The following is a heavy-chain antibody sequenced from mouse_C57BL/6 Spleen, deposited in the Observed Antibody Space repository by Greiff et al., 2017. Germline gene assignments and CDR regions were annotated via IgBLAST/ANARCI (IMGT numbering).Heavy chain of an antibody. Sequence: EVKLMESGGGLVKPGGSLKLSCAASGFTFSDYGMHWVRQAPEKGLEWVAYISSGSSTIYYADTLKGRFTISRDNAKNTLFLQMTSLRSEDTAMYYCAREGGFDYWGQGTTLTVSS. V-gene: IGHV5-17*01. CDR2: ISSGSSTI. D-gene: IGHD1-1*02. J-gene: IGHJ2*01. CDR1: GFTFSDYG. CDR3: AREGGFDY.